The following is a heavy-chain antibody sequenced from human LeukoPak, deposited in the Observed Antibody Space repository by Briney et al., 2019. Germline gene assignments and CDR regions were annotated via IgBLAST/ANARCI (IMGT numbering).Heavy chain of an antibody. CDR2: IYSGGNT. CDR3: ARDIGGDYDYGDYEGAFDI. D-gene: IGHD4-17*01. CDR1: GFTVSNNY. V-gene: IGHV3-66*01. J-gene: IGHJ3*02. Sequence: GGFLRLSCAASGFTVSNNYMSWVRQAPGKGLECVSLIYSGGNTYYADSVKGRFTISRDNSKNTLYLQMNSLRAEDTAVYYCARDIGGDYDYGDYEGAFDIWGQGTMVTVSS.